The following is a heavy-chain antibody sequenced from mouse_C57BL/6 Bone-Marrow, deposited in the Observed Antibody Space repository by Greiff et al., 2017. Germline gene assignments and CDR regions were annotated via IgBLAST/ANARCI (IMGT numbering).Heavy chain of an antibody. V-gene: IGHV2-6-1*01. CDR1: GFSLTSYG. J-gene: IGHJ3*01. CDR2: IWSDGST. D-gene: IGHD3-2*02. CDR3: ARQGGQDSSGYEETWFAY. Sequence: VHLVESGPGLVAPSQSLSITCTVSGFSLTSYGVHWVRQPPGKGLEWLVVIWSDGSTTYNSALKSRLSISKDNSKSQVFLKMNSLQTDDTAMYYCARQGGQDSSGYEETWFAYWGQGTLVTVSA.